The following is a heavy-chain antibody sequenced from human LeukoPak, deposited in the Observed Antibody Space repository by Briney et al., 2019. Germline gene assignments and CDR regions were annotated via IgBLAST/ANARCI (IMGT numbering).Heavy chain of an antibody. J-gene: IGHJ6*03. D-gene: IGHD3-9*01. CDR3: ARARDILTGTPDTYYYYYYMDV. CDR2: IYYSGST. V-gene: IGHV4-59*01. CDR1: GGSISSYY. Sequence: PSETLSLTCTVSGGSISSYYWSWIRQPPGKGLEWIGYIYYSGSTNYNPSLKSRVTISVDTSKNQFSLKLSSVTAADTAVYYCARARDILTGTPDTYYYYYYMDVWGKGTTVTVSS.